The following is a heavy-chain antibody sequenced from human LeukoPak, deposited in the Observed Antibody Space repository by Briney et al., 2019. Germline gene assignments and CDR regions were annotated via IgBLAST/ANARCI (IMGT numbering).Heavy chain of an antibody. J-gene: IGHJ4*02. CDR2: IIPIFGTA. CDR1: EGTFSSYV. CDR3: ARDGGGSGEFDFDY. V-gene: IGHV1-69*05. D-gene: IGHD3-16*01. Sequence: SVKVSCKASEGTFSSYVISSVRQAPGHGVEWRGGIIPIFGTANYAQKFQSRVTITTDESTSTAYMELSSLRSEDTAVYYCARDGGGSGEFDFDYWGQGTLVTVSS.